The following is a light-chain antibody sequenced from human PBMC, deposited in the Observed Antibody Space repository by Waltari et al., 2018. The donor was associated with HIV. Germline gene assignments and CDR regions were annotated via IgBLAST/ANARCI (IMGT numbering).Light chain of an antibody. Sequence: ELVMTQTPATLSVSPGERATIPCRARQSVASNLAWYQHEPGQAPRHLLYGASTRATGIPARFSGRGSGREFTLTISTLQSEDFADYYCQQYNNWPPITGGQGTRLEIK. V-gene: IGKV3-15*01. CDR2: GAS. J-gene: IGKJ5*01. CDR3: QQYNNWPPIT. CDR1: QSVASN.